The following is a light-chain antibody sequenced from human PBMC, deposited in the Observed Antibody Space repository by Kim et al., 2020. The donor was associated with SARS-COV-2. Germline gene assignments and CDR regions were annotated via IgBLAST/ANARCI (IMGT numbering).Light chain of an antibody. CDR1: SSDVGAYNY. V-gene: IGLV2-14*03. J-gene: IGLJ1*01. CDR2: DVS. CDR3: SSYTTTNTRYV. Sequence: QSLTISCTGTSSDVGAYNYVSWYQQHPGDAPKLMIYDVSSRPSGVSDRFSGSKSDYTASLTISGLQADDEADYYCSSYTTTNTRYVFGTGTKVTVL.